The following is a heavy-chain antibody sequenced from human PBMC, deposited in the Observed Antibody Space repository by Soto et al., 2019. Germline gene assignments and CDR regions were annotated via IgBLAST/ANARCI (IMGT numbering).Heavy chain of an antibody. CDR1: GFTFTLYS. V-gene: IGHV1-3*01. D-gene: IGHD1-26*01. CDR3: ARYSGNYQDAFDI. Sequence: ASVKVSCKASGFTFTLYSMHWVRQAPGQRLEWMGWINGGSGKTKYSKKFQGRVTIARDTSASTAYMEVSSLRSEDTAVYYCARYSGNYQDAFDIWGQGTMVTVSS. J-gene: IGHJ3*02. CDR2: INGGSGKT.